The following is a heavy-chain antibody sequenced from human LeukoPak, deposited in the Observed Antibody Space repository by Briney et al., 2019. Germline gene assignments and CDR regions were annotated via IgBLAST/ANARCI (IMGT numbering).Heavy chain of an antibody. Sequence: GGSLRLSCAASGFTFSSYAMTWVRQAPGKGLEWVSAISASGGSTYYADSVKGRFTISRDNSKNTLFLQMNSLRAKNRAVYYCAKDDCRSTSCYVVDYWGQEPWSPSPQ. CDR3: AKDDCRSTSCYVVDY. J-gene: IGHJ4*01. V-gene: IGHV3-23*01. CDR2: ISASGGST. CDR1: GFTFSSYA. D-gene: IGHD2-2*01.